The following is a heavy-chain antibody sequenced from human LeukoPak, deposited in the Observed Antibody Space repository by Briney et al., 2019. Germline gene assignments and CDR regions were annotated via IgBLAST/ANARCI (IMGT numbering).Heavy chain of an antibody. CDR1: GYTLTELS. CDR3: ATDSVVAATPTFDY. Sequence: ASVKVSCKVSGYTLTELSMHWVRQAPGKGLEWMGGFDPEDGETIYAQKFQGRVTMTEDTSTDTAYMELSSLRSEDTAAYYCATDSVVAATPTFDYWGQGTLVTVSS. V-gene: IGHV1-24*01. D-gene: IGHD2-15*01. CDR2: FDPEDGET. J-gene: IGHJ4*02.